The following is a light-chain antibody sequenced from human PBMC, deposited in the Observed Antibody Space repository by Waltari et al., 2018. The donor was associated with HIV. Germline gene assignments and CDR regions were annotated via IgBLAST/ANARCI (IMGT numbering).Light chain of an antibody. V-gene: IGKV4-1*01. Sequence: DIVMTQSPDSLAVSLGERDSIKCKSRESHLYSTDNKNYLAWYQQKPGQPPKLLIYWASTRESGVPDRFSGSGSGTYFTLTINLLHADFVAFYYCQQYYSTLALTFGGGTKVEIK. CDR2: WAS. J-gene: IGKJ4*01. CDR1: ESHLYSTDNKNY. CDR3: QQYYSTLALT.